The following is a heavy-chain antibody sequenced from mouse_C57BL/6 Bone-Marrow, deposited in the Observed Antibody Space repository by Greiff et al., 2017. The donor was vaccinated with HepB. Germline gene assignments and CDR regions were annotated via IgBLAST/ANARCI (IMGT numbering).Heavy chain of an antibody. CDR3: ARGPFYYYGSSY. CDR1: GYTFTSYW. D-gene: IGHD1-1*01. V-gene: IGHV1-55*01. CDR2: IYPGSGST. Sequence: QVHVKQPGAELVKPGASVKMSCKASGYTFTSYWLTWVKQRPGQGLEWIGDIYPGSGSTNYNEKFKSKATLTVDTSSSTAYMQLSSLTSEDSAVYYCARGPFYYYGSSYWGQGTTLTVSS. J-gene: IGHJ2*01.